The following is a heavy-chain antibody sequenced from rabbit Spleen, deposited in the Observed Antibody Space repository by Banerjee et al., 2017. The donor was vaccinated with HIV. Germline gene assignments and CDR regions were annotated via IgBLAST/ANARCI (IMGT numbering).Heavy chain of an antibody. Sequence: HLEESGGRLVQPGGSLTLSCKASGFTLSSYYMNWVRQAPGKGLEWIGYIDPVFGITYYANWVNGRFSISRENAQNMVFLQMTSLTAADTATYFCARDGAGGSYFALWGQGTLVTVS. CDR3: ARDGAGGSYFAL. D-gene: IGHD8-1*01. CDR1: GFTLSSYY. CDR2: IDPVFGIT. V-gene: IGHV1S7*01. J-gene: IGHJ4*01.